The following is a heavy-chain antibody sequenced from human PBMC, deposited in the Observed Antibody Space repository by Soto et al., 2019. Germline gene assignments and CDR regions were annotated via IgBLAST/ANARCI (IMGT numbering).Heavy chain of an antibody. V-gene: IGHV1-18*01. Sequence: ASVKVSCKASGYTFTSYGISWVRQAPGQGLEWMGWISAYNGNTNYAQKLQGRVTTTTDTSTSTAYMELRSLRSDDTAVYYCARVSCSSTSRYFFYWFEPWGQGTRVTVSS. J-gene: IGHJ5*02. CDR3: ARVSCSSTSRYFFYWFEP. D-gene: IGHD2-2*01. CDR2: ISAYNGNT. CDR1: GYTFTSYG.